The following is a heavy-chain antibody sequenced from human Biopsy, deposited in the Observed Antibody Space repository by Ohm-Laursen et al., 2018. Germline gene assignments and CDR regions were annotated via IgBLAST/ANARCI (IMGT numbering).Heavy chain of an antibody. CDR1: GVSINGGRYY. J-gene: IGHJ4*02. Sequence: TLSLTCTVSGVSINGGRYYWNWIRHHPGKGLEWIGNIFYSANTYYNPSLKSRVTISVDTSKNQFSLKLSSVTAADTAVYYFAGLGSGDYFPTFFDFWGQGALVTVSS. CDR2: IFYSANT. D-gene: IGHD5-12*01. V-gene: IGHV4-31*03. CDR3: AGLGSGDYFPTFFDF.